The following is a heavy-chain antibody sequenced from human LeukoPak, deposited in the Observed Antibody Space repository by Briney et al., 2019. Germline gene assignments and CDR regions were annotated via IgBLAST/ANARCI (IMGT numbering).Heavy chain of an antibody. V-gene: IGHV3-23*01. Sequence: GGSLRLSCAASGFTFSSYAMSWVRQAPGKGLEWVSAISGSGGSTYYADSVKGRFTISRDNAKNSLYLQMNSLRAEDTAVYYCARGPPRRGFFDYWGQGTLVTVSS. CDR3: ARGPPRRGFFDY. J-gene: IGHJ4*02. CDR1: GFTFSSYA. CDR2: ISGSGGST.